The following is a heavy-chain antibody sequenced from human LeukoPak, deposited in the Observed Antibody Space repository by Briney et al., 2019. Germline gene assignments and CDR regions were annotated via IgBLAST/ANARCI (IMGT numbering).Heavy chain of an antibody. J-gene: IGHJ6*03. Sequence: GGSLRLSCAASGFTFDDSGMSWVRQAPGKGLEWVSGINWTGGSTGYADSVKGRFTISRDNAKNSLYLQMNSLRAEDTAVYYCARDPYSGSYGNYYYYFMDVWGKGTTVTISS. V-gene: IGHV3-20*04. CDR3: ARDPYSGSYGNYYYYFMDV. CDR2: INWTGGST. D-gene: IGHD1-26*01. CDR1: GFTFDDSG.